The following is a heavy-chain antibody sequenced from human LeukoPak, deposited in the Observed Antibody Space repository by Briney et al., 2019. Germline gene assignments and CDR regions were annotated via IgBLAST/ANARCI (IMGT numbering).Heavy chain of an antibody. D-gene: IGHD7-27*01. CDR3: AGGYRPNWGSTVGDY. Sequence: GGSLRLFCAASGFTFSDYWMHWVRQAPGKGLVWVSRINSDGSSTNYADSVKGRFTISRDNAKNTLYLQMNSLRAEDTAVYYCAGGYRPNWGSTVGDYWGQGTLVTVSS. CDR1: GFTFSDYW. V-gene: IGHV3-74*01. J-gene: IGHJ4*02. CDR2: INSDGSST.